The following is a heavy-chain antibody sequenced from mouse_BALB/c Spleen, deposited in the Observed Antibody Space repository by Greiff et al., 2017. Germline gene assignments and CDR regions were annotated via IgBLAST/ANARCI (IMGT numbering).Heavy chain of an antibody. Sequence: EVQLQQSGPELVKPGASVKISCKASGYSFTGYYMHWVKQSHVKSLEWIGRINPYNGATSYNQNFKDKASLTVDKSSSTAYMELHSLTSEDSAVYYCAREDYTWFAYWGQGTLVTVSA. D-gene: IGHD2-4*01. J-gene: IGHJ3*01. V-gene: IGHV1-31*01. CDR2: INPYNGAT. CDR1: GYSFTGYY. CDR3: AREDYTWFAY.